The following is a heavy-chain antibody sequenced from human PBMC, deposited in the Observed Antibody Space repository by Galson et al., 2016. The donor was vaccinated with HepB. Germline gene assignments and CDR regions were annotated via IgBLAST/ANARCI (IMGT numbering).Heavy chain of an antibody. J-gene: IGHJ4*02. D-gene: IGHD3-3*01. Sequence: SLRLSCAASDFTFNNAWMNWVRQAPGKGLEWVGRIKSSADGGTTDYAAVVKGRFTISRDDSKNTLYLQMNSLKTADTAVYYCTTSGDPYYDFWSGYLPSPFNSWGQGTLVTVSS. V-gene: IGHV3-15*07. CDR2: IKSSADGGTT. CDR3: TTSGDPYYDFWSGYLPSPFNS. CDR1: DFTFNNAW.